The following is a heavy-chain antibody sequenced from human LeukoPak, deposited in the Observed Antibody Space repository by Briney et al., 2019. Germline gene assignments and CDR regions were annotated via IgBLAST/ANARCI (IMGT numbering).Heavy chain of an antibody. Sequence: ASVKVSCKASGYTFTVYYMHWVRQAPGQGLEWMGWINPNSGGTNYAQKFQGWVTMTRDTSISTAYMELSRLRSDDTAVYYCARGRDVLLWFGELLDYWGQGTLVTVSS. CDR1: GYTFTVYY. D-gene: IGHD3-10*01. J-gene: IGHJ4*02. CDR3: ARGRDVLLWFGELLDY. V-gene: IGHV1-2*04. CDR2: INPNSGGT.